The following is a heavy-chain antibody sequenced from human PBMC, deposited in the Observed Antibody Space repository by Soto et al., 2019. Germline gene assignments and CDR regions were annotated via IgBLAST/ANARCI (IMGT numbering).Heavy chain of an antibody. CDR2: ISGSGGST. J-gene: IGHJ6*02. CDR3: AKSVVWTYYDFWSGYYGGQYYYGMDV. CDR1: GFTFSSYA. V-gene: IGHV3-23*01. D-gene: IGHD3-3*01. Sequence: EVQLLESGGGLVQPGGSLRLSCAASGFTFSSYAMSWVRQAPGKGLEWVSAISGSGGSTYYADSVKGRFTISRDNSKNTLYLQMNSLRAEDTAVYYCAKSVVWTYYDFWSGYYGGQYYYGMDVWGQGTTVTVSS.